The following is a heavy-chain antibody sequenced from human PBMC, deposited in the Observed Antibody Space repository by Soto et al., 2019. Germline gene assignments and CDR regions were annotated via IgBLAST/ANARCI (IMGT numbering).Heavy chain of an antibody. CDR3: EGLETPTDAFDY. Sequence: SVKVSCKASGGTFSIYAIIWVRQAPGQGLEWMGGIIPIFGTPNYAQKFQGRVTITADESTSTAYMELSSLRSEDTAVYYCEGLETPTDAFDYWGQGTLVTVSS. D-gene: IGHD4-4*01. V-gene: IGHV1-69*13. J-gene: IGHJ4*02. CDR1: GGTFSIYA. CDR2: IIPIFGTP.